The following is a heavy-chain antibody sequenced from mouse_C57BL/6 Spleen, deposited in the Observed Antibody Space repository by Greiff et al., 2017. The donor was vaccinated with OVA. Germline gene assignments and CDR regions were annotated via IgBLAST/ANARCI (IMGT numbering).Heavy chain of an antibody. D-gene: IGHD2-3*01. V-gene: IGHV1-64*01. J-gene: IGHJ3*01. CDR2: IHPNSGST. Sequence: QVQLQQPGAELVKPGASVKLSCKASGYTFTSYWMHWVKQRPGQGLEWIGMIHPNSGSTNYNEKFKSKATLTVDKSSSTAYMQLSSLTSEDSAVYYCARWGYDGSSWFAYWGQGTLVTVSA. CDR1: GYTFTSYW. CDR3: ARWGYDGSSWFAY.